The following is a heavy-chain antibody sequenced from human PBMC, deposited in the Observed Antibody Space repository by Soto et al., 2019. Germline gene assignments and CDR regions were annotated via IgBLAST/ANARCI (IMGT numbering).Heavy chain of an antibody. V-gene: IGHV4-59*01. CDR1: GASIRSYY. D-gene: IGHD3-22*01. Sequence: PSETLSLTCTVSGASIRSYYWSWVRQAPGKGLEWIGYINDNGNTKYNPSLESRVTISVDTSKNQFSLKLNSVTAADTAVYYCARDREYYDSHGLYFDHWGQGTLVTVSS. J-gene: IGHJ4*02. CDR2: INDNGNT. CDR3: ARDREYYDSHGLYFDH.